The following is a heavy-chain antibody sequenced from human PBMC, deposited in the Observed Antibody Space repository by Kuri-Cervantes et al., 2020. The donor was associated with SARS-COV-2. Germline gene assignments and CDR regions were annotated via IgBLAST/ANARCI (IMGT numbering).Heavy chain of an antibody. Sequence: SETLSLTCTVSGGSISSSSYYWGWIRQPPGKGLEWIGSIYYSGSTYYNPSLKSRVTISVDTSKNQFSLKLSSVTAADTAVYYCARDASWFDPWGQGALVTVSS. CDR3: ARDASWFDP. CDR2: IYYSGST. V-gene: IGHV4-39*02. CDR1: GGSISSSSYY. J-gene: IGHJ5*02.